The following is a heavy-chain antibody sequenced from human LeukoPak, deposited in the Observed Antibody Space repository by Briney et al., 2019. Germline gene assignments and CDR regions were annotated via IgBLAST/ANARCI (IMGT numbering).Heavy chain of an antibody. CDR2: IYSGGTT. Sequence: GGSLRLSCAASGFTVSSNYMSWVRQAPGKGLEWVSVIYSGGTTYYADSVKGRFTISRDNSKNTLYLQMNSLRVEDTAVYYCVPLKGDIAVVVYWGQGTLVTVSS. CDR3: VPLKGDIAVVVY. CDR1: GFTVSSNY. J-gene: IGHJ4*02. D-gene: IGHD2-15*01. V-gene: IGHV3-66*01.